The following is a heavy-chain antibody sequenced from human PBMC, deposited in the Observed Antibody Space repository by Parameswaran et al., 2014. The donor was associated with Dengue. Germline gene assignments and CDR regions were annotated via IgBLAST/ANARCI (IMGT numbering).Heavy chain of an antibody. V-gene: IGHV4-59*08. D-gene: IGHD2-8*02. CDR3: VRKRGGVSFDS. J-gene: IGHJ4*02. Sequence: WIRQPPGKGLEWIGHFYNSGSTNYNPSLKSRVTISVDTSKKQFSLNLSSVTAADTAVYYCVRKRGGVSFDSWGQGILVTVSS. CDR2: FYNSGST.